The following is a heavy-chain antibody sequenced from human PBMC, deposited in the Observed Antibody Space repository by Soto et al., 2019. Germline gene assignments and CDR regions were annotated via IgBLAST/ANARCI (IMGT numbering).Heavy chain of an antibody. V-gene: IGHV4-34*01. Sequence: QVQLQQWGAGLLRPSETLSLTCGVSGESFSGYYWTWIRQPPEKGLEWIGEINHSAGTNYNPSLKSRVTISLDTSKNQFSLRLTSMTAADTAVYYWARGRRGYRGSWLDYWGQGTLVTVSS. J-gene: IGHJ4*02. CDR1: GESFSGYY. CDR2: INHSAGT. CDR3: ARGRRGYRGSWLDY. D-gene: IGHD6-13*01.